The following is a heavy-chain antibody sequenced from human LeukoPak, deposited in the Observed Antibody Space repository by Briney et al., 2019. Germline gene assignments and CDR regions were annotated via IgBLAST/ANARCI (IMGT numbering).Heavy chain of an antibody. V-gene: IGHV3-15*01. D-gene: IGHD3-22*01. CDR1: GFTLSNAW. CDR2: IKSNTDGGTT. Sequence: GGSLRLSCAASGFTLSNAWMTWVRQAPGKGLEWVGHIKSNTDGGTTDYAAPVKGRFTISRDDSKKTLYLQVNTLKIGDTAVYYCTTVNSSGYYAPPGYDYWGQGTLVTVSS. J-gene: IGHJ4*02. CDR3: TTVNSSGYYAPPGYDY.